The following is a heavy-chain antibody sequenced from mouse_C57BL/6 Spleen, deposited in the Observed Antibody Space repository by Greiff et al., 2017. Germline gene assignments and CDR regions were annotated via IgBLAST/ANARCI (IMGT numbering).Heavy chain of an antibody. CDR1: GFSLTSYG. Sequence: QVQLQQSGPGLVQPSQSLSIPCTVSGFSLTSYGVHWVRQSPGKGLEWLGVIWSGGSTDYNAPFISRLSISKDNSKSQVFCKMNSLQADDTAIYYCARTTFDYWGQGTTLTVSS. V-gene: IGHV2-2*01. CDR2: IWSGGST. J-gene: IGHJ2*01. CDR3: ARTTFDY.